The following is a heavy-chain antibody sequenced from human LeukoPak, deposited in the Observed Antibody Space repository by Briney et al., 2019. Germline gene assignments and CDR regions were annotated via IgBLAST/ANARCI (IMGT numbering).Heavy chain of an antibody. Sequence: GASVKVSCKASGYTFTSYYMHWVRQAPGQGLEWMGIINPSGGSTSYAQKFQGRVTMARDTSTSTVYMELSSLRSEDTAVYYCATTMVVCNFDYWGQGTLVTVSS. J-gene: IGHJ4*02. V-gene: IGHV1-46*01. CDR1: GYTFTSYY. CDR2: INPSGGST. CDR3: ATTMVVCNFDY. D-gene: IGHD2-15*01.